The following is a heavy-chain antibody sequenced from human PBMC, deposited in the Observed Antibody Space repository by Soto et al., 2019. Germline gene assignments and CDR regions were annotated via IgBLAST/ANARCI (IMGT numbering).Heavy chain of an antibody. V-gene: IGHV1-18*01. CDR1: GYTFITYG. CDR3: ARENGDYTFDY. CDR2: ISAYNGNT. D-gene: IGHD4-17*01. J-gene: IGHJ4*02. Sequence: QVQLVQSGAEVKKPGASVKVSCKASGYTFITYGIIWVRQAPGQGLEWMGWISAYNGNTNYAQNLQGRVTMTTDTATSTAYMELRGLRSDDRAVYYCARENGDYTFDYWGQGTLVTVSS.